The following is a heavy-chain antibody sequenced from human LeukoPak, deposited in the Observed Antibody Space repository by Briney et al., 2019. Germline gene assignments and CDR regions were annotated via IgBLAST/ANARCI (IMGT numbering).Heavy chain of an antibody. D-gene: IGHD6-19*01. J-gene: IGHJ4*02. V-gene: IGHV1-8*01. CDR3: TRGSSGRRDN. Sequence: ASVKVSCKASVYTFTSCDINWVRQATGQGGERMGWMNPNSGKTGNIQSFQGRVTITREITIGTAYMELSNLTSEDTAIYYCTRGSSGRRDNWGQGTLVTVSA. CDR1: VYTFTSCD. CDR2: MNPNSGKT.